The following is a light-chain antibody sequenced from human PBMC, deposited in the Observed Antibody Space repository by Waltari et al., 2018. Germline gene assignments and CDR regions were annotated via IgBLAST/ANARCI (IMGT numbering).Light chain of an antibody. V-gene: IGKV1-17*01. CDR3: LQYNVYPWT. Sequence: DIHMTQSPSSLSASAGDRVTITCRASQGVSNDVGWYQQKPGKVPKRLIYAASTLQSGGPPRFSGSASGTEFTLTVSGLQPEDFATYYCLQYNVYPWTFGQGTQVEI. CDR1: QGVSND. J-gene: IGKJ1*01. CDR2: AAS.